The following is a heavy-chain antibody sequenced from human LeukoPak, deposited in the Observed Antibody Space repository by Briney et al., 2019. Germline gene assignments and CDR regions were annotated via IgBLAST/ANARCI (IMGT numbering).Heavy chain of an antibody. D-gene: IGHD1-26*01. CDR2: ISGRTSTI. Sequence: GGSLRLSCAASGFSFRNYAMSWFRQAPGKGLEWLAYISGRTSTIHYADSVRGRFTISRDNAKKSLYLEMNSLRGEDTGVYYCARLVGASTLIDYWGQGTLVTVSS. V-gene: IGHV3-48*04. CDR1: GFSFRNYA. J-gene: IGHJ4*02. CDR3: ARLVGASTLIDY.